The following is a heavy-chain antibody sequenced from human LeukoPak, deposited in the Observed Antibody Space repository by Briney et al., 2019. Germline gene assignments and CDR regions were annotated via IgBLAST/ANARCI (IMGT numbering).Heavy chain of an antibody. D-gene: IGHD7-27*01. CDR2: IYHSGST. Sequence: PSETLSLICTVSGGSISSGGYYWSWIRQPPGKGLEWIGYIYHSGSTYYNPSLKSRVTISVDRSKNQFSLKLSSVTAADTAVYYCAREGPWGLFDYWGQGTLVTVSS. V-gene: IGHV4-30-2*01. CDR1: GGSISSGGYY. J-gene: IGHJ4*02. CDR3: AREGPWGLFDY.